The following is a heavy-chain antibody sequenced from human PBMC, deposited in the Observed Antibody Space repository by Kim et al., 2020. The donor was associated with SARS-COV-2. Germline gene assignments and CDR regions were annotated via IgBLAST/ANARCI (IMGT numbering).Heavy chain of an antibody. CDR2: ISAYNGNT. J-gene: IGHJ1*01. D-gene: IGHD1-26*01. Sequence: ASVKVSCKAFGYTFTSYIINWVRQAPGQGLEWMGWISAYNGNTNYAQKLQDRVTMTTDTSTSTAYLELRSLRSDDTAIYYCARDLKNVWDLRGSSILQLWGQGTLVTVSS. CDR1: GYTFTSYI. V-gene: IGHV1-18*01. CDR3: ARDLKNVWDLRGSSILQL.